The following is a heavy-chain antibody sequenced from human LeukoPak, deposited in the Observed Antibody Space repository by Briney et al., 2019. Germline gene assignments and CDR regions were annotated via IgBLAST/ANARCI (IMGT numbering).Heavy chain of an antibody. V-gene: IGHV3-49*04. D-gene: IGHD3-10*01. CDR2: IRSKAYGGTT. CDR1: GFTFGDYA. CDR3: TRDNSRYYYGSLGMYV. J-gene: IGHJ6*02. Sequence: PGGSLRLSCTASGFTFGDYAMSWVRQAPGKGLEWVGFIRSKAYGGTTEYAASVKGRFTISRDDSKSIAYLQMNSLKTEDTAVYYCTRDNSRYYYGSLGMYVWGQGTTVTVSS.